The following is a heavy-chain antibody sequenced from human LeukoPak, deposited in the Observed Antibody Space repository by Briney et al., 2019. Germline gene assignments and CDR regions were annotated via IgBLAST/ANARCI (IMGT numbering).Heavy chain of an antibody. CDR3: ARDLTLVRRNDY. V-gene: IGHV3-11*04. J-gene: IGHJ4*02. D-gene: IGHD3-9*01. CDR2: ISSSGSTI. Sequence: PGGSLRLSCAASGFTFSDYYMSWIRQAPGRGLEWVSYISSSGSTIYYADSVKGRFTISRDNAKNSLYLQMNSLRAEDTAVYYCARDLTLVRRNDYWGQGTLVTVSS. CDR1: GFTFSDYY.